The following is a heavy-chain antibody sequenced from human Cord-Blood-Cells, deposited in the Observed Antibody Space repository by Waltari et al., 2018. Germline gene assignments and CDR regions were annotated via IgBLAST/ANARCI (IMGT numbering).Heavy chain of an antibody. CDR1: GGSFSGYY. CDR2: INHRGST. V-gene: IGHV4-34*01. D-gene: IGHD2-2*02. J-gene: IGHJ6*03. Sequence: QVQLQQWGVGLLKPSETLSLTCAVYGGSFSGYYWSWIRQPPGKGLEWNGEINHRGSTNYNPSLKSRVTISVDTSKNQFSLKLSSVTAADTAVYYCARGGCSSTSCYNNYMDVWGKGTTVTVSS. CDR3: ARGGCSSTSCYNNYMDV.